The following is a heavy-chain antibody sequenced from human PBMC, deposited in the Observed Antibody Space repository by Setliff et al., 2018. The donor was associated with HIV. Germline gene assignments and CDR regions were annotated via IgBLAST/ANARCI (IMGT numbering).Heavy chain of an antibody. CDR2: TYTSVST. Sequence: SETLSLTCTVSGGSISSYYWSWIRQSPGKGLEWIGYTYTSVSTNYNHNPSLKSRVTISVDTSKNQFSLKLGSVTAADTAVYYCAREWSYGAFDTFDVWGQGTMVTVSS. CDR3: AREWSYGAFDTFDV. V-gene: IGHV4-4*09. D-gene: IGHD5-18*01. CDR1: GGSISSYY. J-gene: IGHJ3*01.